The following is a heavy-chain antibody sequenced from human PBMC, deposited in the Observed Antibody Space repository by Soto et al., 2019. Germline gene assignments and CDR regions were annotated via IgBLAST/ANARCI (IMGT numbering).Heavy chain of an antibody. J-gene: IGHJ6*03. CDR3: ARGVYSSSERGFYYYYMDV. V-gene: IGHV3-48*01. CDR2: ISSSSSTI. CDR1: GFTFSSYS. D-gene: IGHD6-6*01. Sequence: GGSLRLSCAASGFTFSSYSMNWFRQAPGKGLEWVSYISSSSSTIYYADSVKGRFTISRDNAKNSLYLQMNSLRAEDTAVYYCARGVYSSSERGFYYYYMDVWGKGTTVTVSS.